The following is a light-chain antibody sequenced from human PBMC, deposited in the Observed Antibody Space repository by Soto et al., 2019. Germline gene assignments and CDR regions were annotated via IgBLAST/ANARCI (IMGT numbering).Light chain of an antibody. CDR2: STN. Sequence: QSVLTQPTSASGTPGQRVTISCSGSSSNIGSNAVNWYQQLPGTAPKLLIYSTNQRPSGVPDRFSGSKSGTSASLAISGLQSEDEADYYCAAWDDSLNGLFGGGTKLTVL. CDR3: AAWDDSLNGL. V-gene: IGLV1-44*01. J-gene: IGLJ2*01. CDR1: SSNIGSNA.